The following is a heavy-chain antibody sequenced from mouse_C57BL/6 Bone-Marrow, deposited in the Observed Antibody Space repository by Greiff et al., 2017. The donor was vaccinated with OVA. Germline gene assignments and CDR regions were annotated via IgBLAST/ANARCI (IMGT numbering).Heavy chain of an antibody. Sequence: QVQLQQSGAELAKPGASVKLSCKASGYTFTSYWMHWVKQRPGQGLEWIGYINPSSGYTKYNQKFKDKATLTADKSSSTAYMQLSSLTYEDSAFYYWARYSPPYYSNSYYFDYWGQGTTLTVSS. CDR1: GYTFTSYW. D-gene: IGHD2-5*01. CDR2: INPSSGYT. V-gene: IGHV1-7*01. J-gene: IGHJ2*01. CDR3: ARYSPPYYSNSYYFDY.